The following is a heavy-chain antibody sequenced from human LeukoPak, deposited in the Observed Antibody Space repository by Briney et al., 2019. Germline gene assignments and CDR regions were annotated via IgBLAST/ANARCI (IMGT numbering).Heavy chain of an antibody. CDR2: IYYSGST. V-gene: IGHV4-31*03. CDR3: ARAAPLYGDLDY. CDR1: GGSISSGGYY. Sequence: PSQTLSLTCTVSGGSISSGGYYWSWIRQHPGTGLEWIGYIYYSGSTYYNPSLKSRVTISVDTSKNQFSLKLSSVTAADTAVYYCARAAPLYGDLDYWGQGTLVTVSS. J-gene: IGHJ4*02. D-gene: IGHD4-17*01.